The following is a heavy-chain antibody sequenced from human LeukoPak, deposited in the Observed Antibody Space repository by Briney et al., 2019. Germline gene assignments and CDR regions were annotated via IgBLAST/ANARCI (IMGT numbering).Heavy chain of an antibody. V-gene: IGHV1-18*01. CDR3: ARTNRPWVVEPAALDY. Sequence: RASVKVSCKASGYTFTSYGISWVRQAPGQGLEWMGWISAYNGNTNYAQKLQGRVTMTTDTSTSTAYMELRSLRSDDTAVYYCARTNRPWVVEPAALDYWGQGTLVTVSS. D-gene: IGHD2-2*01. J-gene: IGHJ4*02. CDR2: ISAYNGNT. CDR1: GYTFTSYG.